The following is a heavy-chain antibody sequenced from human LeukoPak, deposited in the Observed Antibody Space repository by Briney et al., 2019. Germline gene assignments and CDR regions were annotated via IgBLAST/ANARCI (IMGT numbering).Heavy chain of an antibody. CDR1: GGSISSGGYS. J-gene: IGHJ6*02. CDR2: IYDSGST. V-gene: IGHV4-30-2*01. Sequence: SQTLSLTCAVSGGSISSGGYSWSWIRQPPGKGLEWIGCIYDSGSTYYNPSLKSRVTISVDRSKTQFSLKLSSVTAADTAVYYCARNNMQFTPHADYYYYYGMDVWGQGTTVTVSS. D-gene: IGHD1-1*01. CDR3: ARNNMQFTPHADYYYYYGMDV.